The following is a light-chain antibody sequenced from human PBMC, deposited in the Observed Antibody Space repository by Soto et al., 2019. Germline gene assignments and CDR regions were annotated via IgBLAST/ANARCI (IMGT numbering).Light chain of an antibody. CDR2: DVT. CDR1: SSDVGAYNY. V-gene: IGLV2-11*01. CDR3: SSSAAPYPYV. J-gene: IGLJ1*01. Sequence: QSALTQPRSVSGSPGQSVTISCTGTSSDVGAYNYVSWYQQHPGNAPKLMIYDVTKRPSGVPDRFSGSKSANTASLTISGLQTEYEGDYFSSSSAAPYPYVFGTGTKLTVL.